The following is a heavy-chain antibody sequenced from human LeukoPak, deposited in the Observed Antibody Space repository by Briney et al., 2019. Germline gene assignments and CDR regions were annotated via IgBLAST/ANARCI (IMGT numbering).Heavy chain of an antibody. Sequence: SETLSLTCAVYGGSFSGYFWSWIRQPPGKGLEWIGEINHSGSSNYNPSLKSRVTISVDTSKNQFSLKVTSVTAADTAVYYCARGGGVTRYYGMDVWGQGTTVTVSS. D-gene: IGHD2-21*02. J-gene: IGHJ6*02. V-gene: IGHV4-34*01. CDR1: GGSFSGYF. CDR3: ARGGGVTRYYGMDV. CDR2: INHSGSS.